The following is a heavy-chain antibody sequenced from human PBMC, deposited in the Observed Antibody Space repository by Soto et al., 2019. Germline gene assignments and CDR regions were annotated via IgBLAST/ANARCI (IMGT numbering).Heavy chain of an antibody. V-gene: IGHV1-69*13. D-gene: IGHD1-7*01. CDR1: GGTFSSYA. CDR2: IIPIFGTA. CDR3: ARDYRITGTHFDY. Sequence: SVKVSCKASGGTFSSYAISWVRQSPGQGLEWMGGIIPIFGTANYAQKFQGRVTITADESTSTAYMELRSLRSEDTAVYYCARDYRITGTHFDYWGKGTLVTVSS. J-gene: IGHJ4*02.